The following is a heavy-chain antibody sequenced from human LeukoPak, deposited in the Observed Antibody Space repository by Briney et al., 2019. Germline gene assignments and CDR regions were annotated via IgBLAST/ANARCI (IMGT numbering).Heavy chain of an antibody. J-gene: IGHJ4*02. CDR3: ARAYERPYYFDY. CDR2: TRNKANSYTT. CDR1: GFTFSDHY. Sequence: GGSLRLSCAASGFTFSDHYMDWVRQAPGEGLEWVGRTRNKANSYTTEYAASVKGRFTILRDDSKNSLYLQMNSLKTEDTAVYYCARAYERPYYFDYWGQGTLVTVSS. D-gene: IGHD3-22*01. V-gene: IGHV3-72*01.